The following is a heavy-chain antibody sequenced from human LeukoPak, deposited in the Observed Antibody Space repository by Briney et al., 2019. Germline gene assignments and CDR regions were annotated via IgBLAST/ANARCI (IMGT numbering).Heavy chain of an antibody. Sequence: PGGSLRLSCAASGFTFSSYAMHWVRQAPGKGLEWVAVISYDGSNKYYADSVKGRFTISRDNSKNTLYLQMNSLRAEDTAMYYCARDGPSYDILTGCPDYWGQGTLVTVSS. V-gene: IGHV3-30-3*01. CDR3: ARDGPSYDILTGCPDY. D-gene: IGHD3-9*01. CDR2: ISYDGSNK. CDR1: GFTFSSYA. J-gene: IGHJ4*02.